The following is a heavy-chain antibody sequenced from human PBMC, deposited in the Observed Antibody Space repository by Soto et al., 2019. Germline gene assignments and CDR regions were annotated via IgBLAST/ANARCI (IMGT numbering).Heavy chain of an antibody. D-gene: IGHD4-17*01. CDR2: IVVGSGNT. CDR3: AAFETTGDALDV. V-gene: IGHV1-58*01. CDR1: GFTFTSSA. J-gene: IGHJ3*01. Sequence: QMQLVQSGPEVKKPGTSVKVSCKASGFTFTSSAVQWVRQALGHPPECIGWIVVGSGNTNYAQKFQERVTITSDMSTSTAYMELSSLRAEDTAVDYWAAFETTGDALDVWGQGRMVTVSS.